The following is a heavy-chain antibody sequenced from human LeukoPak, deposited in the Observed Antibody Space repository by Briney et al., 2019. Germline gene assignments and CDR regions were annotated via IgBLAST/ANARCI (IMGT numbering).Heavy chain of an antibody. Sequence: SQTLSLTCTVSGGSISSYYWSWIRQPAGKGLEWIGRIYTSGSTNYNPSLKSRVTMSVDTSKNQFSLKLSSVTAADTAVYYCARDGYYGSGRNDIWFDPWGQGTLVAVSS. CDR2: IYTSGST. V-gene: IGHV4-4*07. CDR3: ARDGYYGSGRNDIWFDP. J-gene: IGHJ5*02. CDR1: GGSISSYY. D-gene: IGHD3-10*01.